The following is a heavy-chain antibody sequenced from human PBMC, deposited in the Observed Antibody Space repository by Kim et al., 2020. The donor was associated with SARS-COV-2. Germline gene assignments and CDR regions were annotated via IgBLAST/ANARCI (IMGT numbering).Heavy chain of an antibody. CDR1: GGSISSYY. CDR3: ARGLFYDSSGYYLDY. Sequence: SETLSLTCTVSGGSISSYYWSWIRQPPGKGLEWIGYIYYSGSTNYNPSLKSRVTISVDTSKNQFSLKLSSVTAADTAVYYCARGLFYDSSGYYLDYWGQGTLVTVSS. V-gene: IGHV4-59*08. D-gene: IGHD3-22*01. J-gene: IGHJ4*02. CDR2: IYYSGST.